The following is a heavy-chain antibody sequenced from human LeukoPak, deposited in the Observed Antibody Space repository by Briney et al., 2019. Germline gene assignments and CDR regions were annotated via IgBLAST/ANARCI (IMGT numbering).Heavy chain of an antibody. CDR3: ARDLDGYPDY. J-gene: IGHJ4*02. Sequence: PGGSLRLSCAASGFTFSSYAMSWVRQAPGKGLEWVSGISDSGGGTSYEESVKGRFTISRDNAKNSLYLQMNSLRAEDTAVYYCARDLDGYPDYWGQGTLVTVSS. D-gene: IGHD5-24*01. V-gene: IGHV3-23*01. CDR2: ISDSGGGT. CDR1: GFTFSSYA.